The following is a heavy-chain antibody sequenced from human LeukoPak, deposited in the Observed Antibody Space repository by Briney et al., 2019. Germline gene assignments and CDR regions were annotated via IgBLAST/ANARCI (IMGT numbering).Heavy chain of an antibody. CDR1: GFTLSSYE. Sequence: GGSLRLSCAASGFTLSSYEMNWVRQAPGKGLEWVSYISSSGSTIYYADSVKGRFTISRDNAKNSLYLQMTSLRAEDTAVYYCARGGRVGATNDYFDYWGQGTLVTVSS. D-gene: IGHD1-26*01. CDR2: ISSSGSTI. CDR3: ARGGRVGATNDYFDY. J-gene: IGHJ4*02. V-gene: IGHV3-48*03.